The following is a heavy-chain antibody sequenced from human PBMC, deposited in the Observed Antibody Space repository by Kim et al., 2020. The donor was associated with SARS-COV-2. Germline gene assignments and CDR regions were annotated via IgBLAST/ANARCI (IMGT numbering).Heavy chain of an antibody. J-gene: IGHJ5*02. D-gene: IGHD6-19*01. CDR2: IIPIFGTA. V-gene: IGHV1-69*13. CDR1: GGTFSSYA. CDR3: ARGSVMYSSGHLNWFDP. Sequence: SVKVSCKASGGTFSSYAISWVRQAPGQGLEWMGGIIPIFGTANYAQKFQGRVTITADESTSTAYMELSSLRSEDTAVYYCARGSVMYSSGHLNWFDPWGQGTLVTVSS.